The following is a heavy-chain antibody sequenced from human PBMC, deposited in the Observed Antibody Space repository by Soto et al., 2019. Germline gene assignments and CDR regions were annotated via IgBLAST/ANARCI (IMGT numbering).Heavy chain of an antibody. CDR2: LKPDNGGT. J-gene: IGHJ6*02. D-gene: IGHD3-10*01. V-gene: IGHV1-2*02. CDR3: ARDLCPLGSGSPCPTFGMDL. CDR1: GYTFTGHY. Sequence: GASAKVSCKASGYTFTGHYMHWVRQVSGRRLEFLGWLKPDNGGTYYAPKFQGRVTFTRDTSKTTAYMEMSGLQSDDTAVYFCARDLCPLGSGSPCPTFGMDLWGQGTTVTVSS.